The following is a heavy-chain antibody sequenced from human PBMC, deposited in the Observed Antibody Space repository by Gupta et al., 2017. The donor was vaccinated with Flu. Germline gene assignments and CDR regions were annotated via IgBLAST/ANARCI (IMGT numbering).Heavy chain of an antibody. CDR3: TTEAITIFGVVISFGFDP. V-gene: IGHV3-15*01. Sequence: EVQLVESGGGLVKPGGSLRLSCAASGFTFSNAWMSWVRQAPGKGLEWVGRIKSKTDGGTTDYAAPVKGRFTISRDDSKNTLYLQMNSLKTEDTAVYYCTTEAITIFGVVISFGFDPWGQGTLVTVSS. CDR2: IKSKTDGGTT. CDR1: GFTFSNAW. J-gene: IGHJ5*02. D-gene: IGHD3-3*01.